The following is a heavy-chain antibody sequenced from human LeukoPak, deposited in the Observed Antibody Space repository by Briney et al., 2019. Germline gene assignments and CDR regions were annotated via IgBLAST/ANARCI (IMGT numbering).Heavy chain of an antibody. CDR2: IYYSGST. Sequence: PSETLSPTCTVSGGSISSYYWSWIRQPPGKGLEWIGYIYYSGSTNYNPSLKSRVTISVDTSKNQFSLKLSSVTAADTAVYYCARDPKHIVVVPAAKSAYYYYGMDVWGQGTTVTVSS. D-gene: IGHD2-2*01. J-gene: IGHJ6*02. CDR1: GGSISSYY. CDR3: ARDPKHIVVVPAAKSAYYYYGMDV. V-gene: IGHV4-59*12.